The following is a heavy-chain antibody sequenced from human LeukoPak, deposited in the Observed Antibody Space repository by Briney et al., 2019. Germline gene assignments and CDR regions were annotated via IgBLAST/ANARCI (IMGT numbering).Heavy chain of an antibody. D-gene: IGHD1-26*01. V-gene: IGHV3-30*18. J-gene: IGHJ6*02. CDR3: AKDQSIVGATDYYGMDV. Sequence: GRSLRLSYAASGFTFSSYGMHLVRQAPGKGLQWVAVISYDGGNKYYADSVKGRFIISRDNSKNTLYVQMNSLRAEDTAVYYCAKDQSIVGATDYYGMDVWGQGTTVIVSS. CDR1: GFTFSSYG. CDR2: ISYDGGNK.